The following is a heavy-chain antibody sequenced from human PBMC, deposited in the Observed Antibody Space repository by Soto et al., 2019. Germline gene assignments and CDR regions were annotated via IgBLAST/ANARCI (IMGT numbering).Heavy chain of an antibody. J-gene: IGHJ4*02. CDR1: TFSLSDFY. D-gene: IGHD5-18*01. CDR3: ARGHTYGYLFYH. Sequence: PGGSLRLSCAASTFSLSDFYMSWIRQAPGKGLEWVSYISRTGSAIYYADSVKGRFTISRDNAKNSLYLQMNSLTAEDTAVYYCARGHTYGYLFYHWGQGTLVTVSS. V-gene: IGHV3-11*01. CDR2: ISRTGSAI.